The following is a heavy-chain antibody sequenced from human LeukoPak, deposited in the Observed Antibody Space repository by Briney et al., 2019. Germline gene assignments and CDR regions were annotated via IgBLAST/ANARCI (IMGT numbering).Heavy chain of an antibody. Sequence: PSETLSLTCTVSGGSISSYYWSWIRQPPGKGLEWIGYIYYSGSTNYNPSLKSRVTISVDTSKNQFSLKLSSVTAADTAVYYCAALSHWFDPWGQGTLVTVSS. CDR2: IYYSGST. J-gene: IGHJ5*02. V-gene: IGHV4-59*08. CDR1: GGSISSYY. D-gene: IGHD3-16*02. CDR3: AALSHWFDP.